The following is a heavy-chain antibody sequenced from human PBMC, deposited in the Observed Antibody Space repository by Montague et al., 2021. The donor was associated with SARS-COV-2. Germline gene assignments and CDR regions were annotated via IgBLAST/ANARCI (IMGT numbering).Heavy chain of an antibody. V-gene: IGHV4-31*03. J-gene: IGHJ4*02. Sequence: TLSLTCTVSGGSISSGGYYWSWIRQPPGKGLEWIGYIYYSGGTYYNPSLKSRVTISVDTSKNQFSLKLSSVTAADTAVYYCARALRRVVIKHFDYWGQGTLVTVSS. CDR3: ARALRRVVIKHFDY. CDR2: IYYSGGT. D-gene: IGHD3-3*01. CDR1: GGSISSGGYY.